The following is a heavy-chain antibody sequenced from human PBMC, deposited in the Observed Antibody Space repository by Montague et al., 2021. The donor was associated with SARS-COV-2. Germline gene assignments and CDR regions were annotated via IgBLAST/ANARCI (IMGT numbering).Heavy chain of an antibody. J-gene: IGHJ3*01. D-gene: IGHD3-10*01. CDR1: GYSFTNYW. V-gene: IGHV5-51*01. CDR3: ARRRGLEGYYYNSGSYAIDV. CDR2: IYPGDSDT. Sequence: QSVAEVKTSGESLKLSCKGSGYSFTNYWIGWVRQMPGKGLEWMGIIYPGDSDTRYSPSFQGQVTISADKSISTAYLQWSSLKASDTAMYYCARRRGLEGYYYNSGSYAIDVWGQGTMVTVSS.